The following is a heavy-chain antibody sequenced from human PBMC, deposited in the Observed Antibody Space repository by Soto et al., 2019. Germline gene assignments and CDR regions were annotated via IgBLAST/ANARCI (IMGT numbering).Heavy chain of an antibody. Sequence: WASVKVSCKASGYTFTSYAMHWVRQAPGQRLEWMGWINAGNGNTKYSQKFQGRVTITRDTSASTAYMELSSLRSEDTAVYYCARDKLYYYYYYGMDVWGQGTTVTVSS. V-gene: IGHV1-3*01. CDR1: GYTFTSYA. J-gene: IGHJ6*02. D-gene: IGHD6-6*01. CDR3: ARDKLYYYYYYGMDV. CDR2: INAGNGNT.